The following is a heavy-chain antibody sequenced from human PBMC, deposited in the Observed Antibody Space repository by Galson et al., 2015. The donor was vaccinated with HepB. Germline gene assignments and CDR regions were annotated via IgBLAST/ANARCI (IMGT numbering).Heavy chain of an antibody. V-gene: IGHV1-46*03. CDR3: ARGPYDVWSGGLYYFDY. D-gene: IGHD3-3*01. J-gene: IGHJ4*02. CDR2: ISPSDGST. CDR1: GYTFTNYY. Sequence: SVKVSCKASGYTFTNYYIHWVRQAPGQGRAWMAIISPSDGSTSFAQKFQGRVSMTMDTSTSTVYMELSSLRFEDTAVYYCARGPYDVWSGGLYYFDYWGQGTLVTVSS.